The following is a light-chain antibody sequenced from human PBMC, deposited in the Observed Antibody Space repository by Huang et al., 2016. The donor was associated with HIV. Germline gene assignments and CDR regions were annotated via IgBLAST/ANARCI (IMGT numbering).Light chain of an antibody. CDR2: AAS. V-gene: IGKV1-NL1*01. Sequence: DIQMTQSPSFLSASVGDRVTITCRASQGITHSLAWYQEKPGKAPMLLVSAASRLESGVPSRFSGSGSGTEYSLTISGVQPEDFATYYCQQYYGTPTFGQGTKVEIK. CDR1: QGITHS. CDR3: QQYYGTPT. J-gene: IGKJ1*01.